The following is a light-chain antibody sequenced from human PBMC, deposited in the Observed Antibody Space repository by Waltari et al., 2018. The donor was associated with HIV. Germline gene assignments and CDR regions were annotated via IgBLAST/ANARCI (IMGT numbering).Light chain of an antibody. CDR2: EVS. CDR3: SSYAGSNNRWV. CDR1: SSDVGGYNY. V-gene: IGLV2-8*01. Sequence: QSALTQPPSASGSPGQSVTISCTGTSSDVGGYNYVSWYQHHPGKAPKLMIYEVSKRPSGVPDRFSDSKSGSTASLTVSGLQAEDEADYYCSSYAGSNNRWVFGGGTKLTAL. J-gene: IGLJ3*02.